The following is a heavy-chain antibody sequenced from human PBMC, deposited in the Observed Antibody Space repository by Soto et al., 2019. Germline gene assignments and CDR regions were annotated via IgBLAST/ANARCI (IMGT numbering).Heavy chain of an antibody. CDR1: GYTFTSYG. V-gene: IGHV1-18*01. CDR2: ISAYNGNT. J-gene: IGHJ5*02. D-gene: IGHD2-21*02. CDR3: GRLVVIKIYCGGDCPPGWFDP. Sequence: ASVKVSCKASGYTFTSYGISWVRQAPGQGLEWMGWISAYNGNTNYAQKLQGRVTMTTDTSTSTAYMELRSLRPDDTAVYYCGRLVVIKIYCGGDCPPGWFDPWGQGTLVTVSS.